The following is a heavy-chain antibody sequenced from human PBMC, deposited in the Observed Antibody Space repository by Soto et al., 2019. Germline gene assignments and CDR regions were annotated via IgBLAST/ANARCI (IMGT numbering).Heavy chain of an antibody. Sequence: QVQLQQWGAGLLKPSETLSLTCAVYGGSFSGYYWSWIRQPPGKGLEWIGEINHSGSTNYNPSLKSRVTISVDTSKNQFSLKLSSVTAADTAVYYCARTLYGDYADEAFAWYFDLWGRGTLVTVSS. CDR2: INHSGST. CDR1: GGSFSGYY. D-gene: IGHD4-17*01. V-gene: IGHV4-34*01. CDR3: ARTLYGDYADEAFAWYFDL. J-gene: IGHJ2*01.